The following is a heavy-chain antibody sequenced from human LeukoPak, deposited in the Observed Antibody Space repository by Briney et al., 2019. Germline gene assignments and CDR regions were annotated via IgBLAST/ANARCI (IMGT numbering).Heavy chain of an antibody. Sequence: PGGSLRLSCAASGFTFSDYYMSWIRQAPGKGLEWVSYISSSGSTIYYADSVKGRFTISRDNAKNSLYLQMNSLRAEDTAVYYCAREYCSSTSCYGPPDAFDIWGQGTMVTVSS. D-gene: IGHD2-2*01. J-gene: IGHJ3*02. V-gene: IGHV3-11*01. CDR3: AREYCSSTSCYGPPDAFDI. CDR2: ISSSGSTI. CDR1: GFTFSDYY.